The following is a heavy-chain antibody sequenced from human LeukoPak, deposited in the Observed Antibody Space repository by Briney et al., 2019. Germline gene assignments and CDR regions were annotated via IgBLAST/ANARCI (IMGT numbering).Heavy chain of an antibody. D-gene: IGHD3-16*01. V-gene: IGHV3-23*01. CDR3: ATSLTGGNYYMDV. CDR2: ISGSGGST. Sequence: GGSLRLSCAASGFTFSSDAMSWVRQTPGKGLEWVSAISGSGGSTSYADSVKGRFTISRDNSKNTLYLQMNSLRAEDTAVYYCATSLTGGNYYMDVWGKGTTVTVSS. CDR1: GFTFSSDA. J-gene: IGHJ6*03.